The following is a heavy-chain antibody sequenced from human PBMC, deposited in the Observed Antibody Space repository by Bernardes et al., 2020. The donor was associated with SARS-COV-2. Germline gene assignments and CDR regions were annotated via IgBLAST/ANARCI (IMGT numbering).Heavy chain of an antibody. J-gene: IGHJ6*02. V-gene: IGHV4-31*03. CDR3: ARAQVVVRGVIITRYYGMDV. CDR1: GGSISSGGYY. D-gene: IGHD3-10*01. CDR2: IYYSGST. Sequence: SETLSLTCTVSGGSISSGGYYWSWIRQHPGKGLEWIGYIYYSGSTYYNPSLKSRVTISVDTSKNQFSLKLSSVTAADTAVYYCARAQVVVRGVIITRYYGMDVWGQGTTVTVSS.